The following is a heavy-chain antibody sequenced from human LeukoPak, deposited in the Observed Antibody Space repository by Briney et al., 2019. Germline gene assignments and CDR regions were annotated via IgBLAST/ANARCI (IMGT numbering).Heavy chain of an antibody. D-gene: IGHD4-23*01. CDR1: GGSISSSNW. CDR2: IYHSGST. Sequence: PSETLSLTCAVSGGSISSSNWWSWVRQPPGKGLEWIGEIYHSGSTNYNPSLKSRLTISVDKSNNQFSLNLSSVTAADTAVYYCAPRWTWKGFDPWGQGTLVTVSS. CDR3: APRWTWKGFDP. J-gene: IGHJ5*02. V-gene: IGHV4-4*02.